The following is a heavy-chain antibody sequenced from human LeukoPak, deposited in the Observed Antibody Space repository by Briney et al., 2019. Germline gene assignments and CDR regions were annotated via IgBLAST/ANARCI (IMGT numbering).Heavy chain of an antibody. J-gene: IGHJ4*02. CDR3: ARAYLSGSYPDY. CDR1: GFTFSSYG. CDR2: ISNDGSDK. Sequence: GGSLRLSCAASGFTFSSYGMHWARQAPGKGLEWVAVISNDGSDKYYGDYVKGRFTISRDNSKNTLYLQMNSLRAEDTAVYYCARAYLSGSYPDYWGQGILVTVSS. V-gene: IGHV3-30*03. D-gene: IGHD3-10*01.